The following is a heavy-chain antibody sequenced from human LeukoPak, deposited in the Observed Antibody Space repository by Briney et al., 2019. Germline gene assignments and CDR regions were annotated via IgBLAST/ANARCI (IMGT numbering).Heavy chain of an antibody. V-gene: IGHV3-11*01. CDR3: ARQIVGAYYYYYYMDV. D-gene: IGHD1-26*01. CDR1: GFTFSDYY. CDR2: ISSSGSTI. J-gene: IGHJ6*03. Sequence: PGGSLRLSYAASGFTFSDYYMSWIRQAPGKGLEWVSYISSSGSTIYYADSVKGRFTISRDNAKNSLYLQMNSLRAEDTAVYYCARQIVGAYYYYYYMDVWGKGTTVTVSS.